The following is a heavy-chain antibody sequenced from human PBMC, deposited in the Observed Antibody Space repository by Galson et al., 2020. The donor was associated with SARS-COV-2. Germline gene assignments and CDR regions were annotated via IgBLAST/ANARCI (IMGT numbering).Heavy chain of an antibody. J-gene: IGHJ6*02. CDR2: IHWDDDK. CDR1: GFSLSTSGMC. V-gene: IGHV2-70*17. CDR3: ARLREYCSGGVCYKWGYYGMDV. D-gene: IGHD2-8*02. Sequence: SGPTLVKPTQTLTLTCTLSGFSLSTSGMCVSWIRQPPGKALEWLARIHWDDDKFYSTSLKTRLTISKDTSKNQVVLTLTNVDPVDTATYYCARLREYCSGGVCYKWGYYGMDVWGQGTTVTVSS.